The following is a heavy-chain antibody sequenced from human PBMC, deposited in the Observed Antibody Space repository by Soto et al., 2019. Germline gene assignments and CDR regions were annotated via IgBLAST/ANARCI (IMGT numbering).Heavy chain of an antibody. J-gene: IGHJ3*02. CDR3: ARHEGSSSWFDAFDI. Sequence: SDTLSLTCTVSGGSISSYYWSWIRQPPGKGLEWIGYIYYSGSTNYNPSLESRVTISVDTSKNQFSLKLSSVTAADTAVYYCARHEGSSSWFDAFDIWGQGTMVTVSS. CDR2: IYYSGST. CDR1: GGSISSYY. D-gene: IGHD6-13*01. V-gene: IGHV4-59*08.